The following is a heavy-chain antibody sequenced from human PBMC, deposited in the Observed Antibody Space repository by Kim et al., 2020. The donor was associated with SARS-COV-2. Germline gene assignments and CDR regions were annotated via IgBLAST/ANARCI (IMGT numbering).Heavy chain of an antibody. J-gene: IGHJ5*01. CDR3: VRGSSSWYRNWFDP. Sequence: TPSLTSRVTISVDTSKNQFSLKLSSVAAADTAVYYCVRGSSSWYRNWFDPSGQGTLVTVSS. V-gene: IGHV4-34*01. D-gene: IGHD6-13*01.